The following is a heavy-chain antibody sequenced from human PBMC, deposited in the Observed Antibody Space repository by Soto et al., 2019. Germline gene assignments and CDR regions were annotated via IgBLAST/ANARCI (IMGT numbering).Heavy chain of an antibody. CDR3: ARPKGYCSGGSCYLGAFDI. Sequence: GESLKISCKGSGYRLTSYWIGWVRQVPGKGLEWMGIIYPGDSDTRYSPSFQGQVTISADKSVSTAYLQWSSLKASDTAMYYCARPKGYCSGGSCYLGAFDIWGQGTMVTVSS. D-gene: IGHD2-15*01. CDR2: IYPGDSDT. J-gene: IGHJ3*02. V-gene: IGHV5-51*01. CDR1: GYRLTSYW.